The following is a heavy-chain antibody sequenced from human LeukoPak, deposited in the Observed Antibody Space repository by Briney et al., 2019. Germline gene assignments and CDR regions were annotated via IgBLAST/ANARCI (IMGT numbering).Heavy chain of an antibody. D-gene: IGHD3-3*01. J-gene: IGHJ6*03. CDR3: ARLVRYYDFWSGYKYYYYMDV. V-gene: IGHV3-21*01. CDR2: ISSSSYI. Sequence: PGGSLRLSCAASGFTFSSYSMSWVRQAPGKGLEWVSSISSSSYIYYADSVKGRFTISRDNAKNSLYLQMNSLRAEDTAVYYCARLVRYYDFWSGYKYYYYMDVWGKGTTVIVSS. CDR1: GFTFSSYS.